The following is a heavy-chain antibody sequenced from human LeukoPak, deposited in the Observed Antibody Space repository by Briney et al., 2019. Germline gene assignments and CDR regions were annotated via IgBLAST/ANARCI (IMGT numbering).Heavy chain of an antibody. CDR2: INSDGSGT. V-gene: IGHV3-74*01. CDR3: ARRGPE. CDR1: GFTFTNYW. Sequence: GGSLRLSCAASGFTFTNYWMHWVRQVSGKGLVWVSRINSDGSGTRYADFVKGRFTISRDNAKSTVYLQMNSLRAEDTAVYYCARRGPEWGQGTLVTVSS. J-gene: IGHJ4*02. D-gene: IGHD2-2*01.